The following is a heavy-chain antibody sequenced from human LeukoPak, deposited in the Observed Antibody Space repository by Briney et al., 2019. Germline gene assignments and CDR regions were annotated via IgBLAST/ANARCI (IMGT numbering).Heavy chain of an antibody. J-gene: IGHJ5*02. V-gene: IGHV6-1*01. CDR3: ARRLTQYDCFDP. D-gene: IGHD2-2*01. Sequence: SQTLSLTCAISGDSVSSNSAAWNWIRQSPSRGLEWLGRTSYRSTWYNDYAVSVRGRITVNPDTSKNQFSLHLNSVTPEDTAVYYCARRLTQYDCFDPWGQGILVTVSS. CDR1: GDSVSSNSAA. CDR2: TSYRSTWYN.